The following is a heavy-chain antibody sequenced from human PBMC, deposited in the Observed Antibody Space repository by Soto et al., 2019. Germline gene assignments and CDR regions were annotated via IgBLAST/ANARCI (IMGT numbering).Heavy chain of an antibody. Sequence: ASVKVSCKASGYTFIRYGITWVRQAPGQGLEWLGWISPYNDYTIYAQKLQGRVTLTTDTSTRTVHMEVRGLKSDDTAVYYRARGGYYDNSWGKLSHYGMDVWGQGTSVTVSS. CDR3: ARGGYYDNSWGKLSHYGMDV. J-gene: IGHJ6*02. V-gene: IGHV1-18*01. D-gene: IGHD3-16*01. CDR1: GYTFIRYG. CDR2: ISPYNDYT.